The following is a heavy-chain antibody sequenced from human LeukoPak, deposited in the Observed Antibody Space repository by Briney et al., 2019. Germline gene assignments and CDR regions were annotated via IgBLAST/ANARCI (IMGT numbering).Heavy chain of an antibody. CDR1: GFTFSSYA. J-gene: IGHJ4*02. Sequence: GGSLRLSCAASGFTFSSYAMSWVRQAPGKGLEWVSVISGGGGSTYYADSAKGRFTISRDNSKNTMYLQMNSLRAEDTAVYYCAKREYYFDYWGQGALVTVSS. CDR2: ISGGGGST. V-gene: IGHV3-23*01. CDR3: AKREYYFDY.